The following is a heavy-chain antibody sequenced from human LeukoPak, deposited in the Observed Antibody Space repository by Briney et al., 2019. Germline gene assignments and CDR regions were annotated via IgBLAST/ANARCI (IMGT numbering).Heavy chain of an antibody. CDR3: AGGEQWLTRY. Sequence: ASVKVSCKASGYSFTDYYIHWVRQAPGQGLEWMGWINPNSGDTTYAQNFHGRVTMTRDSSINTAYFELSSLKSDDTVVFYCAGGEQWLTRYWGQGTLVAVSS. J-gene: IGHJ4*02. V-gene: IGHV1-2*02. CDR2: INPNSGDT. CDR1: GYSFTDYY. D-gene: IGHD6-19*01.